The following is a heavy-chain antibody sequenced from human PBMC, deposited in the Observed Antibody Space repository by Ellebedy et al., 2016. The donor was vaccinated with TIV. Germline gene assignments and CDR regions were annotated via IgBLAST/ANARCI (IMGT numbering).Heavy chain of an antibody. CDR2: INPNTGAI. V-gene: IGHV1-2*02. CDR1: GYTFTGNY. Sequence: AASVKVSCKASGYTFTGNYMHWVRQAPGQGLEWMGWINPNTGAIKYAEKFQGRVTMTRDTSISTAYMELTRLTSDDTAVYYCAKDSFDGFSSSWSFDFWGQGVLVTVSS. CDR3: AKDSFDGFSSSWSFDF. J-gene: IGHJ4*02. D-gene: IGHD6-13*01.